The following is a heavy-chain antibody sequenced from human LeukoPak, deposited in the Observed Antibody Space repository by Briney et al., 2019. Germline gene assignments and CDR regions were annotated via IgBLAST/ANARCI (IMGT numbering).Heavy chain of an antibody. CDR1: GFIFNAYN. Sequence: PGGSLRLSCAASGFIFNAYNMYWVRQAPGNGLEWVSSISSSSSYIYYADSVKGRFTISRDNAKNSLYLQMNSLRAEDTAVYYCARPDGGCSSTSCHFDPWGQGTLVTVSS. D-gene: IGHD2-2*01. V-gene: IGHV3-21*01. J-gene: IGHJ5*02. CDR3: ARPDGGCSSTSCHFDP. CDR2: ISSSSSYI.